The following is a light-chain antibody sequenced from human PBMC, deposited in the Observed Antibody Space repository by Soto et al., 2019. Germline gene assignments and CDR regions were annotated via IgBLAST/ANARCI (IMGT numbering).Light chain of an antibody. Sequence: EIVMTQSPATLSVSPGERATLSCRASQSISTELAWYQQRPGQPPRLLIYSASTRATGVPARFTGSGSGSEFTLTISGLQSEDFAVYFCQQGHNWPLTFCQGTRRE. CDR2: SAS. CDR1: QSISTE. V-gene: IGKV3-15*01. J-gene: IGKJ2*01. CDR3: QQGHNWPLT.